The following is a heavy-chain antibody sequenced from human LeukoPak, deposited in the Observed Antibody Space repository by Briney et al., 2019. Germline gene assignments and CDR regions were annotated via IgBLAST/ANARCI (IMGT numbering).Heavy chain of an antibody. CDR2: ISSTGGST. CDR1: GFTFSSYA. D-gene: IGHD1-26*01. Sequence: GGSLRLSCAGSGFTFSSYAMSWVRQAPGKGLEWVSVISSTGGSTFYADSVKGRFTISRDNSKNTLYLQVNSLRAEDTAVYYCAKGGKWDVTPFDYWGQGTLVTVSS. J-gene: IGHJ4*02. CDR3: AKGGKWDVTPFDY. V-gene: IGHV3-23*01.